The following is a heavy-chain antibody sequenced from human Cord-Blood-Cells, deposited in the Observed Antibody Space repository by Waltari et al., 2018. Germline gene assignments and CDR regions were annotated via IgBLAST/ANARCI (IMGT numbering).Heavy chain of an antibody. CDR1: GFTFSSYA. J-gene: IGHJ3*02. Sequence: QVQLVESGGGVVQPGRSLRLSCAAPGFTFSSYAMHWVRQAPGKGLEWVAVISDDGSNKYYADSVKGRFTISRDNSKNTLYLQMNSLRAEDTAVYYCAREGSSSRSFDIWGQGTMVTVSS. CDR2: ISDDGSNK. D-gene: IGHD6-6*01. CDR3: AREGSSSRSFDI. V-gene: IGHV3-30*04.